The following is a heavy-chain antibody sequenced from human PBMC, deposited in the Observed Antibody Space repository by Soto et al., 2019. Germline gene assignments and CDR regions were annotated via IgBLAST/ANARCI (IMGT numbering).Heavy chain of an antibody. Sequence: ESGGGLEQPGGSLRLSCAASGFTFSSYAMSWVRQAPGKGLEWVSTISGSGDSTYYADSVKGRFTISRDNSKNTLYLQVNSLRAEDTAVYYCATPPYWYNSGWYVGFDYWGQGTLVTVSS. V-gene: IGHV3-23*01. J-gene: IGHJ4*02. D-gene: IGHD6-19*01. CDR3: ATPPYWYNSGWYVGFDY. CDR1: GFTFSSYA. CDR2: ISGSGDST.